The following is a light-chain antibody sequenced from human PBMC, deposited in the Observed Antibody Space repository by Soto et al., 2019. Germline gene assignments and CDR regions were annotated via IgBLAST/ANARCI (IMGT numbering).Light chain of an antibody. CDR1: SSDVGGYNF. J-gene: IGLJ1*01. CDR2: EVT. CDR3: SSYAGSKNPYV. V-gene: IGLV2-8*01. Sequence: QSVLTQPPSASGSRGQSVTISCTGTSSDVGGYNFVSWYQQHPGKAPKVILYEVTKRPSGVPDRFSGSMSGNTASLTVSGLQTEDDSHYYCSSYAGSKNPYVFGTGTKLTVL.